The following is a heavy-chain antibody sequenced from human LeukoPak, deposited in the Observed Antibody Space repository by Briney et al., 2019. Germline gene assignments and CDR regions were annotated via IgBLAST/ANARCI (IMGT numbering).Heavy chain of an antibody. D-gene: IGHD2-15*01. Sequence: SETLSLTCAVYGGSFSGYYWSWIRQPPGKGLEWIGEINHSGSTNYNPSLKSRVTISVDTSKNQFSLKLSSVTAADTAVYYCARTRRWCSGGSCYFDYWGQGTLVTVSS. J-gene: IGHJ4*02. CDR2: INHSGST. V-gene: IGHV4-34*01. CDR3: ARTRRWCSGGSCYFDY. CDR1: GGSFSGYY.